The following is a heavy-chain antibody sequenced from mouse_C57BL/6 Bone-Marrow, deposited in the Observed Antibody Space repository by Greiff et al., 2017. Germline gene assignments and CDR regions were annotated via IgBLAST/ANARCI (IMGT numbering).Heavy chain of an antibody. CDR1: GFTFSSYG. Sequence: EVKVVESGGDLVKPGGSLKLSCAASGFTFSSYGMSWVRQTPDKRLEWVATISSGGSYTYYPDSVKGRFTISRDNAKNTLYLQMSSLKSEDTAMYYCARQGDYDGDAMDYWGQGTSDTVSS. J-gene: IGHJ4*01. CDR3: ARQGDYDGDAMDY. V-gene: IGHV5-6*01. CDR2: ISSGGSYT. D-gene: IGHD2-4*01.